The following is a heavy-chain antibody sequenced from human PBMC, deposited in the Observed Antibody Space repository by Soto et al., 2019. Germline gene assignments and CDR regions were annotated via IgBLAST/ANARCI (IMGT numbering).Heavy chain of an antibody. D-gene: IGHD6-13*01. CDR1: GFTFSTYW. J-gene: IGHJ4*02. CDR2: IKEDGSEK. CDR3: ARIDSSSWCFDY. V-gene: IGHV3-7*01. Sequence: PGGSLRLSCEVSGFTFSTYWMSWVRQAPGKGLEWVANIKEDGSEKYYVDSVKGRFTIFRDNSKNTLYLQMNSLRVEDTAVYYCARIDSSSWCFDYWGQGTLVTVSS.